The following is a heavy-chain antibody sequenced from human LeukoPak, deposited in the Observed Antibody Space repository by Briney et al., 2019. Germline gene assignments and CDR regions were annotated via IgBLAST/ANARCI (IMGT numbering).Heavy chain of an antibody. J-gene: IGHJ6*02. CDR3: ARKRRRYSYGWDYYYYGMDV. CDR2: IYYSGST. D-gene: IGHD5-18*01. V-gene: IGHV4-31*03. Sequence: SETLSLTCTVSGGSISSGGYYWSWIRQHPGKGLEWIGYIYYSGSTYYNPSLKSRVTISVDTSKNQFSLKLSSVTAADTAVYYCARKRRRYSYGWDYYYYGMDVWGQGTTVTVSS. CDR1: GGSISSGGYY.